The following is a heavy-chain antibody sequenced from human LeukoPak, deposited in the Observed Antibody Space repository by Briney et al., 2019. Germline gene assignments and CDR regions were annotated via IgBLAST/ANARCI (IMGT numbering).Heavy chain of an antibody. Sequence: GASVKVSCKASGYTFTGYYMRWVRQAPGQGLEWMGGIIPIFGTANYAQNFQGRVTITADESTSTAYMELSSLRSEDTAVYYCARWAYYYESSGYKYYFDYWGQGTLVTVST. V-gene: IGHV1-69*13. CDR2: IIPIFGTA. D-gene: IGHD3-22*01. CDR3: ARWAYYYESSGYKYYFDY. CDR1: GYTFTGYY. J-gene: IGHJ4*02.